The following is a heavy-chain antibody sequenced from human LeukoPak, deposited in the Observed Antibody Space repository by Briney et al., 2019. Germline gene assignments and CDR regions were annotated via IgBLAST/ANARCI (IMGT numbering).Heavy chain of an antibody. J-gene: IGHJ4*02. CDR2: IFYTGST. Sequence: SETLSLTCSVSGDSFSSSRYYWGWIRQPPGKGLEWIGSIFYTGSTYYNPSLKSRVTMSVDTSNYQFSLKLSSVTAADTAVYYCAKRYCSSTTCYDDRGAFDYWGQGTLVTVSS. D-gene: IGHD2-2*01. CDR3: AKRYCSSTTCYDDRGAFDY. CDR1: GDSFSSSRYY. V-gene: IGHV4-39*07.